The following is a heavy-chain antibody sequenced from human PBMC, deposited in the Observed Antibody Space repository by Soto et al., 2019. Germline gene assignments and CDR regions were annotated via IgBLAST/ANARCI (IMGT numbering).Heavy chain of an antibody. D-gene: IGHD1-20*01. CDR3: ASYNWNDDGDY. CDR1: GGSVSSGSYY. J-gene: IGHJ4*02. CDR2: IYYSETT. Sequence: QVQLQESGPGLVKPSETLSLTCTVSGGSVSSGSYYWSWIRQPPGKGLEWIGYIYYSETTNYNPSLKSXXTXSXVTSKNQFSLKLNSVTAADTAVYYCASYNWNDDGDYWGQGTLVTVSS. V-gene: IGHV4-61*01.